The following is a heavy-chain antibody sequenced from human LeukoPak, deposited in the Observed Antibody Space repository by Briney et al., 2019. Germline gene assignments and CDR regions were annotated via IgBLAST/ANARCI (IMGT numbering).Heavy chain of an antibody. D-gene: IGHD5-12*01. V-gene: IGHV4-61*02. CDR3: AREGRGGRYYYYYMDV. Sequence: SETLSLTCTVSGGSISSGSYYWSWIRQPAGKGLECIGRIYTSGSTNYNPSLKSRVTISVDTSKNQFSLKLSSVTAADTAVYYCAREGRGGRYYYYYMDVWGKGTTVTVSS. CDR2: IYTSGST. J-gene: IGHJ6*03. CDR1: GGSISSGSYY.